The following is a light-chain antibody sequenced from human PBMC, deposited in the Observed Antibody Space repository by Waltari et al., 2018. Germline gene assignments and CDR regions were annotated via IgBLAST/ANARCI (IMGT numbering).Light chain of an antibody. J-gene: IGKJ4*01. CDR3: QQYNNWPPLT. CDR1: QSVSSN. CDR2: GAS. Sequence: EIVMTQSPATLSVSPGERATLSCRASQSVSSNLAWYQQKPGQAPRLLIYGASTRATGIPVRFSGSGSGKEFTLTISSLQSEDFAVYYCQQYNNWPPLTFGGGTKVEIK. V-gene: IGKV3-15*01.